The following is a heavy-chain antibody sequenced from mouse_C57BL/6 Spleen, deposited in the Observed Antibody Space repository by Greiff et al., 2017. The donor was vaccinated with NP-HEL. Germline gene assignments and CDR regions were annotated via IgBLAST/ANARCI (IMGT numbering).Heavy chain of an antibody. J-gene: IGHJ1*03. D-gene: IGHD1-1*01. Sequence: LQESDAELVKPGASVKISCKVSGYTFTDHTIHWMKQRPEQGLEWIGYIYPRDGSTKYNEKFKGKATLTADKSSSTAYMQLNSLTSEDSAVYFCARERVYGSWYFDVWGTGTTVTVSS. CDR2: IYPRDGST. V-gene: IGHV1-78*01. CDR1: GYTFTDHT. CDR3: ARERVYGSWYFDV.